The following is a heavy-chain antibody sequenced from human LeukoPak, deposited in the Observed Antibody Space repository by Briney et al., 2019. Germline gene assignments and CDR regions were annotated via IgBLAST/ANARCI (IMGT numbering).Heavy chain of an antibody. J-gene: IGHJ4*02. CDR2: IYSGGST. Sequence: PGGSLRLSCAASGFTFSSNYMSWVRQAPGKGLEWVSVIYSGGSTYYADSVKGRFTISRDNSKNTLYLQMNSLRAEDTAVYYCARAQYYYDSSGLDYWGQGTLVTVSS. D-gene: IGHD3-22*01. CDR3: ARAQYYYDSSGLDY. CDR1: GFTFSSNY. V-gene: IGHV3-53*01.